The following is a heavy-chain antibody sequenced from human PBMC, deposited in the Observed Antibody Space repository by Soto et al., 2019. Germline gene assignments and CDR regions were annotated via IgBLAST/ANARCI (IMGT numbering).Heavy chain of an antibody. CDR3: TSPPITIVRGVITRGDY. CDR2: IYYSGST. V-gene: IGHV4-39*01. CDR1: GGSISSSSYY. J-gene: IGHJ4*02. Sequence: QLQLQESGPGLVKPSETLSLTCTVPGGSISSSSYYWGWIRQPPGKGLEWIGRIYYSGSTYYNPSLKSRVPIPLPTSKDQFYLILSSVNDADTAVYYCTSPPITIVRGVITRGDYWGQGTPVTVSS. D-gene: IGHD3-10*01.